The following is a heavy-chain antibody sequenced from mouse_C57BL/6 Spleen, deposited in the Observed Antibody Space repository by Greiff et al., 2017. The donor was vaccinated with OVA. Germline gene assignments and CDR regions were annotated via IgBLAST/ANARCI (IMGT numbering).Heavy chain of an antibody. CDR3: ARESAPYYYGSSPFAY. CDR2: ISDGGSYT. CDR1: GFTFSSYA. V-gene: IGHV5-4*01. D-gene: IGHD1-1*01. Sequence: EVKVVESGGGLVKPGGSLKLSCAASGFTFSSYAMSWVRQTPEKRLEWVATISDGGSYTYYPDNVKGRFTISRDNAKNNLYLQMSHLKSEDTAMYYCARESAPYYYGSSPFAYWGQGTLVTVSA. J-gene: IGHJ3*01.